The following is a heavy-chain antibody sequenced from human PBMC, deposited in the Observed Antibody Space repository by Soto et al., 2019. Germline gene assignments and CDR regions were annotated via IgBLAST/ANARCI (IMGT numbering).Heavy chain of an antibody. CDR1: GFTLSDNY. Sequence: EVQLVESGGGLVQPGGSLRLSCAGSGFTLSDNYMDWVRQAPGKGLEWVGRTRNKANRYTTEYAASVKGRFTVSRDESMNSLHLQMNSLKTEDTAVYYCVRTSHYGSGTWNFDFWGQGTVVTVSP. CDR3: VRTSHYGSGTWNFDF. V-gene: IGHV3-72*01. D-gene: IGHD3-10*01. CDR2: TRNKANRYTT. J-gene: IGHJ4*02.